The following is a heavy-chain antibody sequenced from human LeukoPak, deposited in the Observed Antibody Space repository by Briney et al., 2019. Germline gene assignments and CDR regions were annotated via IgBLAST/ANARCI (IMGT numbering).Heavy chain of an antibody. D-gene: IGHD6-6*01. CDR2: ISSSSSYT. CDR1: GFTFSDHH. CDR3: ASRGSSIGY. Sequence: GGSLRLSYAASGFTFSDHHMSRIRQAPGKGLEWVSYISSSSSYTNYADSVKGRFTISRDNAKNSLYLQMNSLRAEDTAVYYCASRGSSIGYWGQGTLVTVSS. V-gene: IGHV3-11*06. J-gene: IGHJ4*02.